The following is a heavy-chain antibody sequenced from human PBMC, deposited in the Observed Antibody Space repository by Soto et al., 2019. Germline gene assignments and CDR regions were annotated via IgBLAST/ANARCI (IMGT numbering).Heavy chain of an antibody. J-gene: IGHJ4*02. CDR1: GFTFANFW. CDR2: VRPDGSDK. D-gene: IGHD1-26*01. Sequence: PGGSLRLSCAASGFTFANFWMNWVRQAPGKGLEWVGNVRPDGSDKYYGGSMRGRFTISRDNAHNSLYLQMNSLRAEDTAIYYCARLESGSLDSWGQGILVTVSS. V-gene: IGHV3-7*01. CDR3: ARLESGSLDS.